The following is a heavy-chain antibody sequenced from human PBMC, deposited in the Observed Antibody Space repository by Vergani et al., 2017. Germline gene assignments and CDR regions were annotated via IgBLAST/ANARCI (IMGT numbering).Heavy chain of an antibody. CDR3: ARGVVPAAPRRVYDYMDV. D-gene: IGHD2-2*01. J-gene: IGHJ6*03. V-gene: IGHV1-69*01. CDR2: IIPIFGTA. Sequence: QVQLVQSGAEVKKPGSSVKVSCKASGGTFSSYAISWVRQAPGQGLEWMGGIIPIFGTANYAQKFQGRVTITADESTGTAYMELSSLRSEDTAVYYCARGVVPAAPRRVYDYMDVWGKGTTVTVSS. CDR1: GGTFSSYA.